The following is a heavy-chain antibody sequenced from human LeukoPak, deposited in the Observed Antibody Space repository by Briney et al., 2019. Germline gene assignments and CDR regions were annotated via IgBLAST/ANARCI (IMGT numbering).Heavy chain of an antibody. J-gene: IGHJ1*01. CDR1: GGSISSYY. CDR3: ARRRYYDGSGYLE. Sequence: SETLSLTCTVSGGSISSYYWSWIRQPPGKGLEWIGTIYYSGRTYYSPSLKSRVAMSVDASNNQFSLNLRSVTAADTAVYYCARRRYYDGSGYLEWGQGTLLSVSS. D-gene: IGHD3-22*01. CDR2: IYYSGRT. V-gene: IGHV4-59*04.